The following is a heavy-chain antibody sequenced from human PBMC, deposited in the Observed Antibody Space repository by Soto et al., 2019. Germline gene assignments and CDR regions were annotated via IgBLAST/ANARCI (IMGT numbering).Heavy chain of an antibody. CDR1: EFTFSTYA. CDR3: AKPHREGYSTAFLHH. V-gene: IGHV3-23*01. Sequence: EVQVLESGGGLVQPGGSLRHSCAASEFTFSTYAMSWVRQAPGKGLEWVAGISGSGGGTYYADSVKGRFTISRDNSKNPVYLQMNRLRGEDPAVYYWAKPHREGYSTAFLHHWGQATLVTVSS. J-gene: IGHJ5*02. D-gene: IGHD4-4*01. CDR2: ISGSGGGT.